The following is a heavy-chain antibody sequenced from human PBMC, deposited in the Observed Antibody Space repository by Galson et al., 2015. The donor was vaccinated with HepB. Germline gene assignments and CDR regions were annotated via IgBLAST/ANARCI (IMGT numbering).Heavy chain of an antibody. CDR1: GYTFTDYV. Sequence: SVKVSCKASGYTFTDYVVNWVRQAPGQGLQWMGWMNTNTGKPTYAPGFAGRFILSLDTAVTTAYLQMSRLDTDDTAVYYCARSPLRFLDWLPYYDYYYMDVWGEGTTVTVSS. CDR2: MNTNTGKP. CDR3: ARSPLRFLDWLPYYDYYYMDV. V-gene: IGHV7-4-1*02. D-gene: IGHD3-3*01. J-gene: IGHJ6*03.